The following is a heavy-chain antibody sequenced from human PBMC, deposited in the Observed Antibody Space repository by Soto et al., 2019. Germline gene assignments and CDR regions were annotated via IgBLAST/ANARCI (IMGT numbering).Heavy chain of an antibody. CDR1: GGSISSSSYY. V-gene: IGHV4-39*01. Sequence: SETLSLTCTVSGGSISSSSYYWGWIRQPPGKGLEWIGSIYYSGSTYYNPSLKSRVTISVDTSKNQFSLKLSSVTAADTAVYYCARRLSIAARINWFDPWGQGTLVTVSS. D-gene: IGHD6-6*01. J-gene: IGHJ5*02. CDR3: ARRLSIAARINWFDP. CDR2: IYYSGST.